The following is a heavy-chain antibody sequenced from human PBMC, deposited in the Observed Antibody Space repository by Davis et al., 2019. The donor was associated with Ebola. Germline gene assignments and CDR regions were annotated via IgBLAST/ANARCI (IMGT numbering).Heavy chain of an antibody. CDR2: IRSKANSYAT. V-gene: IGHV3-73*01. CDR1: GFTFSGSA. Sequence: GEFLKISCAASGFTFSGSAMHWVRQASGKGLEWVGRIRSKANSYATAYAASVKGRFTISRDDSKNTAYLQMNSLKTEDTAVYYCTSTHSTTSAGTRDYWGQGTLVTVSS. D-gene: IGHD6-19*01. CDR3: TSTHSTTSAGTRDY. J-gene: IGHJ4*02.